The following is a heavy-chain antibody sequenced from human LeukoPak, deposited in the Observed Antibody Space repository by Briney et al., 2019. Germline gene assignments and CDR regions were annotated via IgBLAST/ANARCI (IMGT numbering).Heavy chain of an antibody. CDR3: AKDAVANIHYYDY. J-gene: IGHJ4*02. D-gene: IGHD5-12*01. Sequence: ASVKVSCKASGYTFTSHYMHWVGQDPAQGRQWMGVINPSSGSPRYAKTVQGRVTMTRDTSTSTVYMEMSSLRSADTAVYYCAKDAVANIHYYDYWGQGTPVTVSS. V-gene: IGHV1-46*01. CDR1: GYTFTSHY. CDR2: INPSSGSP.